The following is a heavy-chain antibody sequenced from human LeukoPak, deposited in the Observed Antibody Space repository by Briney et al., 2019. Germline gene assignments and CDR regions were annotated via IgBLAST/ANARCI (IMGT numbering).Heavy chain of an antibody. CDR1: GFTFSSYA. J-gene: IGHJ4*02. D-gene: IGHD3-22*01. CDR3: AKDDHFTGGYYYLY. V-gene: IGHV3-23*01. CDR2: ISGSGGST. Sequence: GGSLRLSCAASGFTFSSYAISWVRQAPGKGLEWVSAISGSGGSTYYADSVKGRFTISRDNSKNTLYLQMNSLRAEDTAVYYCAKDDHFTGGYYYLYWGQGTLVTVSS.